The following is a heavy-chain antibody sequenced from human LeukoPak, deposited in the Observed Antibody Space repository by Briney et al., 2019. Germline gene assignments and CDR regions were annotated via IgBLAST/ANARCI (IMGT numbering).Heavy chain of an antibody. CDR2: IFSNGDT. D-gene: IGHD5-24*01. Sequence: TGGSLRLSCTASEFTVSRNYMLWVSQAPGKGLEWVSLIFSNGDTHYADSVKGRFTVSRDTSKNTVSLQMNSLRVEDTAMYYCTRDQMNYWGQGTLVTVSS. V-gene: IGHV3-53*01. CDR3: TRDQMNY. J-gene: IGHJ4*02. CDR1: EFTVSRNY.